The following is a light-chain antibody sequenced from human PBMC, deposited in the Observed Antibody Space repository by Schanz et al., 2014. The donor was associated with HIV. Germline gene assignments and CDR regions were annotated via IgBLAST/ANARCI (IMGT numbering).Light chain of an antibody. J-gene: IGLJ3*02. V-gene: IGLV1-40*01. CDR3: SSYTSSSTLV. CDR1: NSNIGAGYA. CDR2: DNF. Sequence: QSVLTQPPSVSGAPGQRVTISCTGSNSNIGAGYAVHWYQQLPGTAPKLLISDNFNRPSGVPDRFSGSKSDTSASLAITGLQAEDEADYYCSSYTSSSTLVFGGGTKLTVL.